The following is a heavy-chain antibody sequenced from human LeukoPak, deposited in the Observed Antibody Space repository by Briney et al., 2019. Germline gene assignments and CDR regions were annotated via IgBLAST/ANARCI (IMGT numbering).Heavy chain of an antibody. D-gene: IGHD4-17*01. J-gene: IGHJ4*02. CDR2: ISYDGSNK. CDR1: GFTFSRYA. V-gene: IGHV3-30*04. Sequence: QPGGSLRLSCAASGFTFSRYAIHWVRQAPGKGLEWVSVISYDGSNKYYADSVKGRFTISRDNSKNTVYLVIDSLRVEDTAVYYCATYSSTVTTLDNWGQGTLVTVSS. CDR3: ATYSSTVTTLDN.